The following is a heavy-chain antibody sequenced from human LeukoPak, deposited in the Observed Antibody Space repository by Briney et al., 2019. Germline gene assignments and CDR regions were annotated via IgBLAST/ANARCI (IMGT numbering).Heavy chain of an antibody. D-gene: IGHD5-12*01. CDR1: GGSISSYY. Sequence: SETLSLTCTVSGGSISSYYWNWIRQPAGKGLEWIGRIHTSGSTNYNPSLKSRVTMSVDTSKNQFSLKVTSVTAADTAVYYCARDKGSGYGGFDYWGQGTLVTVSS. J-gene: IGHJ4*02. CDR2: IHTSGST. V-gene: IGHV4-4*07. CDR3: ARDKGSGYGGFDY.